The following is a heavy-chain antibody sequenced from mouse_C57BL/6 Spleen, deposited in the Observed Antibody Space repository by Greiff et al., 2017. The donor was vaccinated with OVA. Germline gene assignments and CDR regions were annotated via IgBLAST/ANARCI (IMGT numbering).Heavy chain of an antibody. D-gene: IGHD1-1*01. CDR2: IDPNRGGT. Sequence: QVQLQQPGAELVKPGASVKLSCKASGYTFTSYWMHWVKQRPGRGLEWIGRIDPNRGGTKYNEKFTSKATLTVDKPSSPAYMQLGSLTSEDSAVYYCAREGVTTVVAPGGYFDVWGTGTTLTVSS. J-gene: IGHJ1*03. CDR1: GYTFTSYW. V-gene: IGHV1-72*01. CDR3: AREGVTTVVAPGGYFDV.